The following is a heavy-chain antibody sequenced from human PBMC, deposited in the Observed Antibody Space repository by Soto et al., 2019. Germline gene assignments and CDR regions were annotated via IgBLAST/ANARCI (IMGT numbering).Heavy chain of an antibody. J-gene: IGHJ6*02. V-gene: IGHV1-18*01. CDR2: ISGYNGKT. Sequence: QVQLVQSGGEVKKPGASVKVSCKASGYTFTSYGISWVRQAPGQGLEWMGWISGYNGKTNYAQKVQDRVTMPTDNSTSTVYMELRSLRSDDTAVYYCAREGDVPYYSYGMDVWGQGTTVTVSS. CDR1: GYTFTSYG. CDR3: AREGDVPYYSYGMDV. D-gene: IGHD2-21*02.